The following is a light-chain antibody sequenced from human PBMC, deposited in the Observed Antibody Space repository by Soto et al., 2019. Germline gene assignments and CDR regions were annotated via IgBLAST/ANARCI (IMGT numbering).Light chain of an antibody. CDR3: SSYTSSSTVV. V-gene: IGLV2-14*03. J-gene: IGLJ2*01. CDR2: DVS. Sequence: QSVLTQPASVSGSPGQSITISCTGTSGDVGGYNYVSWYQHHPGKAPKLMIYDVSNRPSGVSNRFSGSKSGNTASLTISGLQAEDEADYYCSSYTSSSTVVFGGGTKVTVL. CDR1: SGDVGGYNY.